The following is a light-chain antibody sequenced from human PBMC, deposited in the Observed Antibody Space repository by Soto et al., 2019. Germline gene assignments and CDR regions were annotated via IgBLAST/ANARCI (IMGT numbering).Light chain of an antibody. V-gene: IGLV2-8*01. Sequence: QSALTQPSSASGSPGQSVTISCTGTSSDVGGYNYVSWYQQHPGKAPKLMIYEVSKRPSGVPDRFSGSKSGNTASLTVSGLRAEDEADYYCSSYAGSNNVVFGGGTKLTVL. CDR2: EVS. CDR1: SSDVGGYNY. CDR3: SSYAGSNNVV. J-gene: IGLJ2*01.